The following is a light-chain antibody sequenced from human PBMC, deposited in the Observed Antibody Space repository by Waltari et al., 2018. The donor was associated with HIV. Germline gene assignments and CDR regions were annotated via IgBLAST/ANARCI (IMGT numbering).Light chain of an antibody. CDR1: SSDVGRYNV. CDR2: EDN. V-gene: IGLV2-23*01. Sequence: QSALTQPASVSGSPGQSVTISCTRTSSDVGRYNVVSWYQQHPGKAPKLMIYEDNKRPSGVSNRFSGSKSGNTASLTISGLQAEDEADYYCCSYTGSTTWVFGGGTKLTVL. CDR3: CSYTGSTTWV. J-gene: IGLJ3*02.